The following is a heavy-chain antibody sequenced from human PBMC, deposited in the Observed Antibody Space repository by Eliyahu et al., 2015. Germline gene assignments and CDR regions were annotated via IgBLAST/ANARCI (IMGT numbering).Heavy chain of an antibody. D-gene: IGHD3-22*01. CDR2: ISGRGDII. Sequence: EVQLVESGGGLVQPGGSLRLSCGTSGFTFRSFEMNWVRQAPGKGLEWIAYISGRGDIIKYADSVKGRFTISRDNAKDSLHLQMNSLRAGDTAMYYCARDYHDRSGYSQFFDYWGQGTLVTVSS. CDR3: ARDYHDRSGYSQFFDY. J-gene: IGHJ4*02. V-gene: IGHV3-48*03. CDR1: GFTFRSFE.